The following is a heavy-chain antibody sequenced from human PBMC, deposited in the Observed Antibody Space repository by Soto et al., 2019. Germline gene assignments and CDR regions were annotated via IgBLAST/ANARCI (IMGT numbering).Heavy chain of an antibody. J-gene: IGHJ6*02. CDR3: ARDRSSWYGGYYYHGMDV. CDR1: GGSISSYY. CDR2: IYYSGST. D-gene: IGHD6-13*01. V-gene: IGHV4-59*01. Sequence: SETLSLTCTVSGGSISSYYWSWIRQPPGKGLEWIGYIYYSGSTNYNPSLKSRVTISVDTSKNQFSLKLSSVTAADTAVYYCARDRSSWYGGYYYHGMDVWGQGTTVTVSS.